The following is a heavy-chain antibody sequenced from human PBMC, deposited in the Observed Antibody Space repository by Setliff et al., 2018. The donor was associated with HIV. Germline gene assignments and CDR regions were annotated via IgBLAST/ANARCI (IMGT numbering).Heavy chain of an antibody. V-gene: IGHV4-59*12. J-gene: IGHJ4*02. D-gene: IGHD2-21*02. CDR1: GGSIRSYY. CDR2: IYYSGSA. CDR3: ARGGAFCGRDSCYYLDY. Sequence: SETLSLTCTVSGGSIRSYYWSWIRQSPGKALEWIGYIYYSGSATYNPSLKSQASISVDTSRNEFSLKLSSVTAADTAVYFCARGGAFCGRDSCYYLDYWGQGNPVTVSS.